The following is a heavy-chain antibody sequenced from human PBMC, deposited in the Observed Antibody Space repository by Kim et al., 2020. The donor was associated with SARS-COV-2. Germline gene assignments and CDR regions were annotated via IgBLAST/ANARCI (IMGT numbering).Heavy chain of an antibody. Sequence: SETLSLTCAVYGGSFSGYYWSWIRQPPGKGLEWIGEINHSGSTNYNPSLKSRVTISVDTSKNQFSLKLSSVTAADTAVYYCAWLLSDYWGQGTLVTVSS. V-gene: IGHV4-34*01. CDR2: INHSGST. D-gene: IGHD3-22*01. CDR3: AWLLSDY. J-gene: IGHJ4*02. CDR1: GGSFSGYY.